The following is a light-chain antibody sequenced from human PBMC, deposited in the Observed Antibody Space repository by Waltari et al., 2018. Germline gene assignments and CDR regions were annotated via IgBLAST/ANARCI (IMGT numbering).Light chain of an antibody. CDR1: QDIGSW. CDR3: QQAKNFPAVS. J-gene: IGKJ4*01. Sequence: DIQMTQSPSSVSASVGDRVTINCRASQDIGSWLAWYQHKPGKGPKLLIYVATNLQSGVPSRFSGSGSGTDFTLTISGLRADDSAIYYCQQAKNFPAVSFGGGTKVEIK. V-gene: IGKV1-12*01. CDR2: VAT.